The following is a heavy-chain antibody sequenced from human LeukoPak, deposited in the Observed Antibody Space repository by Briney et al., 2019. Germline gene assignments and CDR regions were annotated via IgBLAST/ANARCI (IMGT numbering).Heavy chain of an antibody. D-gene: IGHD1-26*01. J-gene: IGHJ4*02. CDR2: ISGSDGNT. Sequence: PGGSLRLSCTASGLTFINYAMTWVRQAPGKGLEWVSAISGSDGNTFYADSVKGRFTISRDNSKNALYLQMNSLRAEDTAIYYCARDDNSQGATTFFDFWGQGTLVTVSS. V-gene: IGHV3-23*01. CDR1: GLTFINYA. CDR3: ARDDNSQGATTFFDF.